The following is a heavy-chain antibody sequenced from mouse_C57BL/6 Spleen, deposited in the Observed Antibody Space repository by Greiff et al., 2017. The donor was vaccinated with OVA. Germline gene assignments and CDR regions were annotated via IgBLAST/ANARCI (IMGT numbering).Heavy chain of an antibody. CDR1: GYTFTSYW. V-gene: IGHV1-53*01. CDR3: ARGEGYYYGSSYGYFDV. D-gene: IGHD1-1*01. CDR2: INPSNGGT. J-gene: IGHJ1*03. Sequence: VQVVESGTELVKPGASVKLSCKASGYTFTSYWMHWVKQRPGQGLEWIGNINPSNGGTNYNEKFKSKATLTVDKSSSTAYMQLSSLTSEDSAVYYCARGEGYYYGSSYGYFDVWGTGTTVTVSS.